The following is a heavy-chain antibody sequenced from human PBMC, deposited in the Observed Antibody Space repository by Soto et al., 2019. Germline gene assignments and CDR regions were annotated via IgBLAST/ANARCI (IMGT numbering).Heavy chain of an antibody. CDR1: AYTFTSYG. Sequence: RASVKVSCKASAYTFTSYGISWVRQAPGQGLEWMGWISAYNGNTNYAQKLQCRVTMTTDTSTSTAYMELRGLRSDDTAVYYCARDALRWDSSGWSGPWGQGTLVTVSS. CDR3: ARDALRWDSSGWSGP. J-gene: IGHJ5*02. CDR2: ISAYNGNT. V-gene: IGHV1-18*01. D-gene: IGHD6-19*01.